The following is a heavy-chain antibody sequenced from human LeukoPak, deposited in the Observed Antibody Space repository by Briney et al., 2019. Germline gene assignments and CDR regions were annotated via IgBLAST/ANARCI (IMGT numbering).Heavy chain of an antibody. CDR2: ISSSSSYI. CDR3: AREVWDFWSGYMDAFDI. J-gene: IGHJ3*02. Sequence: GGSLRLSCTASGFTFSAYSMSWVRQAPGKGLEWVSSISSSSSYIYYADSVKGRFTISRDNAKNSLYLQMNSLGAEDTAVYYCAREVWDFWSGYMDAFDIWGQGTMVTVSS. V-gene: IGHV3-21*01. D-gene: IGHD3-3*01. CDR1: GFTFSAYS.